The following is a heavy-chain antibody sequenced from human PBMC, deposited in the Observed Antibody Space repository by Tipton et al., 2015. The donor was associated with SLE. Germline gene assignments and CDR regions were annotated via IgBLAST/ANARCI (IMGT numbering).Heavy chain of an antibody. D-gene: IGHD3-22*01. V-gene: IGHV4-34*01. CDR1: GGSFSGYY. CDR2: IFYNGNT. J-gene: IGHJ4*02. CDR3: ARGGDRYWESGGYYDYFDQ. Sequence: TLSLTCDVYGGSFSGYYWSWIRQHPRKGLEWIGCIFYNGNTHYNPSLKSRVIMSGDTSKNQFSLRLSSVTAADTAVYYCARGGDRYWESGGYYDYFDQWGQGTLVTVSS.